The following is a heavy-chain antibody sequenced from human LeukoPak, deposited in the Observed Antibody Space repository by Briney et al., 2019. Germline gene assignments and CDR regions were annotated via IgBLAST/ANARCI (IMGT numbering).Heavy chain of an antibody. V-gene: IGHV1-69*06. D-gene: IGHD6-13*01. CDR3: ATTGAAAGSGYYFDY. J-gene: IGHJ4*02. Sequence: ASVKVSCKASGGTFSSYAISWVRQAPGQGLEWMGGIIPIFGTANYAQKFQGRVTITADKSTSTAYMELGSLRSEDTAVYYCATTGAAAGSGYYFDYWGQGTLVTVSS. CDR1: GGTFSSYA. CDR2: IIPIFGTA.